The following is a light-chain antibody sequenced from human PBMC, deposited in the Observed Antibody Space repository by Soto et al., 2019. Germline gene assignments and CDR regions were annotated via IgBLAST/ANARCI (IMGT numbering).Light chain of an antibody. Sequence: QSVLTQPPSVSGAPGQRVTISCTGRSSNIGTRYGVQWYQQLPGTAPKLLIYDNSHRPSGVPDRFSGSKSGTSASLAITGLQPEDEADYYCQSYDTRLSGHVIFGGGTKLTVL. CDR2: DNS. CDR3: QSYDTRLSGHVI. J-gene: IGLJ2*01. V-gene: IGLV1-40*01. CDR1: SSNIGTRYG.